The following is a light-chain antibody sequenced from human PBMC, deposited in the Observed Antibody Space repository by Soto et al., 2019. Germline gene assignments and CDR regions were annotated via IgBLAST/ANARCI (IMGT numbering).Light chain of an antibody. Sequence: ESVLTQSPGTLSLSRGERATRCCRASQSISSRYLAWYQQKPGQAPSLLIYDAFNRATGIPARFSGSGSGTDFTLTISSLEPADFAVYYCQQRSNWPITFGQGTRLEIK. CDR2: DAF. CDR1: QSISSRY. J-gene: IGKJ5*01. V-gene: IGKV3-11*01. CDR3: QQRSNWPIT.